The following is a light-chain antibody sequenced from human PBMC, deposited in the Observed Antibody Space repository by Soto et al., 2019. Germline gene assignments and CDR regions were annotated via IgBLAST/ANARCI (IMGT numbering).Light chain of an antibody. CDR3: QQYNSYSPLT. J-gene: IGKJ4*01. CDR1: QSISSW. V-gene: IGKV1-5*01. CDR2: DAS. Sequence: DIQMTQSPSTLSASVGDRFTITCRASQSISSWLAWYQQKPGKAPKLLIYDASSLESGVPSTFSGSGSGTEFTLTISSLQPDDFATYYCQQYNSYSPLTFGGGTTVDIK.